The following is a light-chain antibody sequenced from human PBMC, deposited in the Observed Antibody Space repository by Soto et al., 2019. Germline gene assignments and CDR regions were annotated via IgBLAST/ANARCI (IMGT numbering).Light chain of an antibody. V-gene: IGKV3-11*01. J-gene: IGKJ5*01. CDR2: DAS. CDR1: QSVASF. Sequence: IVLTQSPATLSLSRGERATLSCRASQSVASFLAWYQQKPGQAPRLLIYDASNRATGIPARFSGSGSGTDFTLTISSLEPEDFAVYYCQERSNWPPITFGQGTRLEIK. CDR3: QERSNWPPIT.